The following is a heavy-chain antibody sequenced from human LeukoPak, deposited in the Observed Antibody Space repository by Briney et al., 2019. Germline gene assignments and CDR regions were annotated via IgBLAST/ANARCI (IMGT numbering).Heavy chain of an antibody. D-gene: IGHD1-1*01. CDR2: IIPIFGTA. J-gene: IGHJ4*02. Sequence: SVKVSCKASGGTFSSYAISWVRQAPGQGLEWMGGIIPIFGTANHAQKFQGRVTITADESTSTAYMELSSLRSEDTAVYYCARGPVQLERLDYWGQGTLVTVSS. V-gene: IGHV1-69*13. CDR1: GGTFSSYA. CDR3: ARGPVQLERLDY.